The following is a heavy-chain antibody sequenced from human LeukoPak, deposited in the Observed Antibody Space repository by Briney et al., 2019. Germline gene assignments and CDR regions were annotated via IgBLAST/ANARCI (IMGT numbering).Heavy chain of an antibody. Sequence: GGSLRLSCAASGFTFSSYWMHWVRQAPGKGLVWVSRINTDGSSTSYADSVKGRFTISRDNAKNSLYLQMNSLRAEDTAVYYCARGLGGDYVWGSYRPPYFDYWGQGTLVTVSS. CDR2: INTDGSST. V-gene: IGHV3-74*01. J-gene: IGHJ4*02. CDR1: GFTFSSYW. D-gene: IGHD3-16*02. CDR3: ARGLGGDYVWGSYRPPYFDY.